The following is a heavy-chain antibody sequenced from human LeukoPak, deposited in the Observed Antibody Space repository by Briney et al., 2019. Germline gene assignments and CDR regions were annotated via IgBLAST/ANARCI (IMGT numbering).Heavy chain of an antibody. D-gene: IGHD3-22*01. CDR1: GFTFSSYS. CDR3: AREYYYDSSGYYNEDYFDY. J-gene: IGHJ4*02. V-gene: IGHV3-48*01. Sequence: GGSLRLSCAASGFTFSSYSMNWVGQAPGKGLEWVSYISSSGSTIYYADSVKGRFTISRDNAKNSLYLQMNSLRAEDTAVYYCAREYYYDSSGYYNEDYFDYWGQGTLVTVSS. CDR2: ISSSGSTI.